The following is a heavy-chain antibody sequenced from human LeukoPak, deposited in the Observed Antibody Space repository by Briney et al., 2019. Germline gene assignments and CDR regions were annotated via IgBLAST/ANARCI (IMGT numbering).Heavy chain of an antibody. CDR1: GGTFSSYA. V-gene: IGHV1-69*13. Sequence: EASVKVSCKASGGTFSSYAISWVRQAPGQGLEWMGGIIPIFGTANYAQKFQGRVTITADESTSTAYMELNSLRSEDTAVYYCAKSRYYYDSSGYYYDYWGQGTLVTVSS. CDR2: IIPIFGTA. D-gene: IGHD3-22*01. CDR3: AKSRYYYDSSGYYYDY. J-gene: IGHJ4*02.